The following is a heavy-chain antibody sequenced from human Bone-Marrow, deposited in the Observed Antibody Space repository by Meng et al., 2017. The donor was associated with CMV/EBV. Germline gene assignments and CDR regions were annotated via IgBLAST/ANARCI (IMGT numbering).Heavy chain of an antibody. J-gene: IGHJ4*02. D-gene: IGHD3-22*01. CDR1: GFTFDDYT. Sequence: EVQLVESGGVVVQPGXXXXLSCVASGFTFDDYTMHWVRQPPGKGLEWVSLISWDGGSTYYADSVEGRFTISRDNMKNSLYLQMNTLTSEDTALYYCARGYDSSGYLDYWGQGTLVTVSS. CDR2: ISWDGGST. V-gene: IGHV3-43*01. CDR3: ARGYDSSGYLDY.